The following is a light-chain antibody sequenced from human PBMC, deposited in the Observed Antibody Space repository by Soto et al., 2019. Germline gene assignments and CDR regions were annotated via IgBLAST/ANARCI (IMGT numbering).Light chain of an antibody. CDR3: QQTYSTPRT. CDR2: AAS. V-gene: IGKV1-39*01. J-gene: IGKJ1*01. CDR1: QTITTY. Sequence: DIQRTQAPSSLSSYLLDIVTITCRASQTITTYLNWYQQKPGKAPKLLIYAASSLQSGVPSRFSGSGSGTDFTLTISSLQPKDFATYYCQQTYSTPRTFGQGTKVDIK.